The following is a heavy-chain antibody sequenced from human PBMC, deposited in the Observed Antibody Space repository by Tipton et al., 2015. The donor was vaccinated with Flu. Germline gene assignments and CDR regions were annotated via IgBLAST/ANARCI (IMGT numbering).Heavy chain of an antibody. CDR3: TTEDGRTGGAFGI. CDR1: GFSFINTW. CDR2: IKGKADGGTT. J-gene: IGHJ3*02. D-gene: IGHD1-26*01. Sequence: GSLRLSCVASGFSFINTWMSWVRQAPGKGLEWVGRIKGKADGGTTAYAAPVKGRFTISRDDPENTLYLQMSSLKIEDTAVYYCTTEDGRTGGAFGIWGQGTVVTVSS. V-gene: IGHV3-15*01.